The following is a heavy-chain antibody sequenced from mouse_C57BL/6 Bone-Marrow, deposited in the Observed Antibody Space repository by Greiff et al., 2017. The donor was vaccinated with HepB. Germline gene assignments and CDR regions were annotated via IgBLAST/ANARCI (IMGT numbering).Heavy chain of an antibody. CDR2: IWSGGST. D-gene: IGHD1-1*01. CDR3: ARRSPYYYGSSSHAMDY. J-gene: IGHJ4*01. CDR1: GFSLTSYG. V-gene: IGHV2-2*01. Sequence: QVQLQQSGPGLVQPSQSLSITCTVSGFSLTSYGVHWVRQSPGKGLEWLGVIWSGGSTDYNAAFISRLSISKDNSKSQVFFKMNSLQADDTAIYYCARRSPYYYGSSSHAMDYWGQGTSVTVSS.